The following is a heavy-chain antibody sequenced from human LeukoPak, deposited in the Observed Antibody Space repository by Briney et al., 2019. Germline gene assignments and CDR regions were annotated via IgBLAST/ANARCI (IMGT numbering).Heavy chain of an antibody. J-gene: IGHJ6*03. D-gene: IGHD5-12*01. Sequence: GESLKISCKGSGYSFTSYWIGWVRQMPGKGLEWMGTIYPGDSDTRYSPSFQGQVTISADKSISTAYLQWSSLKASDTAMYYCVSGYEPTYYYYYMDVWGKGTTVTVSS. CDR1: GYSFTSYW. V-gene: IGHV5-51*01. CDR3: VSGYEPTYYYYYMDV. CDR2: IYPGDSDT.